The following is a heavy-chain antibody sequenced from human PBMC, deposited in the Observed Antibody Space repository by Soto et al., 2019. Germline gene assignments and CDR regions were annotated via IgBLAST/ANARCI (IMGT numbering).Heavy chain of an antibody. V-gene: IGHV1-2*02. Sequence: ASVKVSCKASGYTFTGYYIHWVRQAPGQGLEWMGWTNPSNGGTNYAQKVQGRVTMTRDTSLSIAYMELTTLRSDDTAVFYCAREVGGGRQYYFDSWGLGTLVTVSS. CDR2: TNPSNGGT. J-gene: IGHJ4*02. D-gene: IGHD3-16*01. CDR3: AREVGGGRQYYFDS. CDR1: GYTFTGYY.